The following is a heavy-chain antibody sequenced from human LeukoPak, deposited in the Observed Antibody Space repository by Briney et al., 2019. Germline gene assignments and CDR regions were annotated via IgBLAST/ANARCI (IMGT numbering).Heavy chain of an antibody. CDR1: GYTFTSYG. D-gene: IGHD1-14*01. CDR3: ARDSDTITAYYYYYMDV. V-gene: IGHV1-18*01. J-gene: IGHJ6*03. Sequence: ASVKVSCKASGYTFTSYGISWVRQAPGQGLEWMGWISAYNGNTNYAQKLQGRVTMTTDTSTSTAYMELRSLRSDDTAVYHCARDSDTITAYYYYYMDVWGKGTTVTVSS. CDR2: ISAYNGNT.